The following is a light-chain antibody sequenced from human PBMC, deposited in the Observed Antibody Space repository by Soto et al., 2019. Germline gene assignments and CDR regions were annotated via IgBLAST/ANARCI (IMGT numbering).Light chain of an antibody. J-gene: IGLJ1*01. CDR3: SSYTTSSTRV. CDR2: EVT. V-gene: IGLV2-14*01. Sequence: LTQPASVSGSPGQSIAISCSGSSXDLGIYNYVSWYQRHPGKVPKLIIFEVTNRPSGVSNRFSGSKSGNTASLTISGLQAEDEADYYCSSYTTSSTRVFGTGTKVTVL. CDR1: SXDLGIYNY.